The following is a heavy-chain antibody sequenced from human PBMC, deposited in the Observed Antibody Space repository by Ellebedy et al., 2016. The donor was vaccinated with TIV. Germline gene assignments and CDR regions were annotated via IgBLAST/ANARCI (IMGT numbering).Heavy chain of an antibody. CDR2: ISGSGSST. CDR3: SKERATGSYSTDVCDI. Sequence: GESLKISCVGSGFTFSTYAMNWVRQAPGKGLEWVSGISGSGSSTFYTDSVKGRFTISRDNSRNTVYLQMNSLTAEDTAVYYCSKERATGSYSTDVCDIWGQGTMVTVSS. D-gene: IGHD1-26*01. CDR1: GFTFSTYA. V-gene: IGHV3-23*01. J-gene: IGHJ3*02.